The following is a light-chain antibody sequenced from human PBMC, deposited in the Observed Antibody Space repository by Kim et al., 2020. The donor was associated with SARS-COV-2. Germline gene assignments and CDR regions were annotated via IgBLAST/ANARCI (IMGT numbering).Light chain of an antibody. Sequence: GQRVTIPCSGSSSDIGSNYVYWYQQLPGTAPKLLIYRNNQRPSGVPDRFSGSESGTSASLAISGLRSEDEADYYCAVCDDSVSGWVFGGGTQLTV. J-gene: IGLJ3*02. V-gene: IGLV1-47*01. CDR3: AVCDDSVSGWV. CDR1: SSDIGSNY. CDR2: RNN.